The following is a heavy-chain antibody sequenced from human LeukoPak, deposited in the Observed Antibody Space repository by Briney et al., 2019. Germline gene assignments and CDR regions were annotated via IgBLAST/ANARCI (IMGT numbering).Heavy chain of an antibody. D-gene: IGHD2-2*01. Sequence: ASVKVSCKASGYTFTSYDINWVRQATGQGLEWMGWMNPNSGNTGYAQKFQGRVTMTRNTSISTAYMELSSLRSEDTAVYYCARMISSTHNRFDPWGQGTLVTVSS. CDR2: MNPNSGNT. CDR3: ARMISSTHNRFDP. V-gene: IGHV1-8*01. J-gene: IGHJ5*02. CDR1: GYTFTSYD.